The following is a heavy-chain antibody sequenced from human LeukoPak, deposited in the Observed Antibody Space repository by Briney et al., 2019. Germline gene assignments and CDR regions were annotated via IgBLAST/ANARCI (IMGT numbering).Heavy chain of an antibody. Sequence: ASVKVSCKASGYTFSNFDINWVRQAPGQGLEWMGWMNPVSGDAGSTQKFQGRVTLTRDTSISTAYMELSSLRSDDTAFYYCARAPVATAALYWGQGTLVTVSS. CDR3: ARAPVATAALY. D-gene: IGHD4-23*01. J-gene: IGHJ4*02. CDR1: GYTFSNFD. V-gene: IGHV1-8*01. CDR2: MNPVSGDA.